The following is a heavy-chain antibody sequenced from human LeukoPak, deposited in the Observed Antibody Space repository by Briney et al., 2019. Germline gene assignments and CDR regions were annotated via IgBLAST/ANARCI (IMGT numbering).Heavy chain of an antibody. J-gene: IGHJ6*04. CDR1: GGTFSRYA. V-gene: IGHV1-69*01. CDR3: ARSRGPGYYYGMDV. Sequence: SVKVSCKASGGTFSRYAICWVRQAPGQGLEWMGGIIPIFGTTHYAQKFQGRVTITADASTSTAYKELSSLRSDDTAVYYCARSRGPGYYYGMDVWGEGPPVTVSS. CDR2: IIPIFGTT. D-gene: IGHD1-14*01.